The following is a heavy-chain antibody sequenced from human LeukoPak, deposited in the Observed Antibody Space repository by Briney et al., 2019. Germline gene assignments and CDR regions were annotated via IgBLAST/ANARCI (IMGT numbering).Heavy chain of an antibody. Sequence: GGSLRLSCAASGFTFSSYAMHWVRQAPGKGLEWVAVISYDGSNKYYADSVRGRFTISRDNSKNTLYLQMNSLRAEDTAVYYCARHREPYSSSWYDSDYWGQGTLVTVSS. CDR1: GFTFSSYA. CDR2: ISYDGSNK. CDR3: ARHREPYSSSWYDSDY. V-gene: IGHV3-30-3*01. J-gene: IGHJ4*02. D-gene: IGHD6-13*01.